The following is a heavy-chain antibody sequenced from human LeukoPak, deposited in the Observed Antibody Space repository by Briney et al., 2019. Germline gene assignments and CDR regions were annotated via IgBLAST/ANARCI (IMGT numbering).Heavy chain of an antibody. D-gene: IGHD4-17*01. CDR1: GYTFTSCD. CDR2: MNPNSGNT. V-gene: IGHV1-8*03. Sequence: ASVKVSCKASGYTFTSCDINWVRQATGQGLEWMGWMNPNSGNTGYAQKFQGRVTITRNTSISTAYMELSRLRSDDTAVYYCARAFDYGDFYYYYYYMDVWGKGTTVTVSS. J-gene: IGHJ6*03. CDR3: ARAFDYGDFYYYYYYMDV.